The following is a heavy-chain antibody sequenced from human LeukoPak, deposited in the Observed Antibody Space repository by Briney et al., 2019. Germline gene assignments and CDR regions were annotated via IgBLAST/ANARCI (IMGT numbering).Heavy chain of an antibody. V-gene: IGHV4-61*02. Sequence: SETLSLTCTVSGGSISSDTYYWTWIRQPAGKGLEWIGSMYSSGSTIHNPSLKSRVTISVDTSKNHFSLNLSSVTAADTAVYYCASVDTSGWFGRYYFDFWGQGTLVTVSS. J-gene: IGHJ4*02. CDR2: MYSSGST. CDR1: GGSISSDTYY. D-gene: IGHD6-19*01. CDR3: ASVDTSGWFGRYYFDF.